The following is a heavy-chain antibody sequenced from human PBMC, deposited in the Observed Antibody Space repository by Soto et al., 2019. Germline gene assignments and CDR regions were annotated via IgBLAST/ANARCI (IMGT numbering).Heavy chain of an antibody. CDR1: GYTFTSYG. J-gene: IGHJ5*02. D-gene: IGHD2-15*01. Sequence: ASVKVSCKASGYTFTSYGISWVRQAPGQGLEWMGWISAYNGNTNYAQKLQGRVTMTTDTSTSTGYMELRSLRSDDTAVYYCARDMVAATFDWFDPWGQGTLVTVSS. CDR2: ISAYNGNT. CDR3: ARDMVAATFDWFDP. V-gene: IGHV1-18*01.